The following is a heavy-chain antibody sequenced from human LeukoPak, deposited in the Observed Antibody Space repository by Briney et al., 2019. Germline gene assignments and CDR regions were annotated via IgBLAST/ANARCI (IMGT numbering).Heavy chain of an antibody. CDR3: ARVPSDIVVVVSARGRSDFDY. Sequence: GGSLRLSCAASGFTFSSYEMNWVRQAPGKGLEWVSYISSSGSTIYYADSVKGRFTISRDNAKNSLYLQMNSLRAEDTAVYYCARVPSDIVVVVSARGRSDFDYWGQGTLVTVSS. V-gene: IGHV3-48*03. CDR1: GFTFSSYE. D-gene: IGHD2-15*01. CDR2: ISSSGSTI. J-gene: IGHJ4*02.